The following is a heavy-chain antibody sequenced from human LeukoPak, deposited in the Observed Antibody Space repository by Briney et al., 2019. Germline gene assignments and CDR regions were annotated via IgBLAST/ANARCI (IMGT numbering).Heavy chain of an antibody. Sequence: SETLSLTCAVYGGSFSGYYWSWIRQPPGKGLEWIGEINHSGSTNYNPSLKSRVTISVDTSKNQFSLKLSSVTAADTAVYYCARLYYYDSSGYYYGPGAFDYWGQGTLVTVSS. CDR1: GGSFSGYY. CDR3: ARLYYYDSSGYYYGPGAFDY. CDR2: INHSGST. J-gene: IGHJ4*02. D-gene: IGHD3-22*01. V-gene: IGHV4-34*01.